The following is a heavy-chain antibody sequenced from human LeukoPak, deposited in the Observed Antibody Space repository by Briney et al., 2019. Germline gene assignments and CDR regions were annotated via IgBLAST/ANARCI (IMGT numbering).Heavy chain of an antibody. CDR2: IIPIFGTA. CDR3: ARAQGFYDSSGLDY. D-gene: IGHD3-22*01. J-gene: IGHJ4*02. CDR1: GGTFSSYA. V-gene: IGHV1-69*01. Sequence: VASVKVSCKASGGTFSSYAISWVRQAPGQGLEWMGGIIPIFGTANYAQKFQGRVTITADESTSTAYMELSSLRSEDTAVYYCARAQGFYDSSGLDYWGQGTLVTVSS.